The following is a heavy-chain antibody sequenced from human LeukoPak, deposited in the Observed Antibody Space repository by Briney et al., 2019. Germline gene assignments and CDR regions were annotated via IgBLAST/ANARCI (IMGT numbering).Heavy chain of an antibody. J-gene: IGHJ4*02. V-gene: IGHV3-48*03. Sequence: GGSLRLSCAASGFTFSSYEMNWVRQAPGKGLEWVSYISSSGSTIYYADSVKGRFTISRDNTKNPLYLQMNSLRAEDTAVYYCARGSFYNDGNTYYALWLWGQGTLVTVSS. D-gene: IGHD3-22*01. CDR3: ARGSFYNDGNTYYALWL. CDR1: GFTFSSYE. CDR2: ISSSGSTI.